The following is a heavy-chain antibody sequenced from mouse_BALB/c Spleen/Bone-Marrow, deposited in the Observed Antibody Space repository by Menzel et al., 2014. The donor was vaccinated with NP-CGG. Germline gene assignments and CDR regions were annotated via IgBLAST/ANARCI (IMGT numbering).Heavy chain of an antibody. CDR3: ARVWDWFAY. D-gene: IGHD4-1*01. Sequence: DVLLVESGGGLVKPGGSLKLSCTASGFAFSNCDMSWVRQTPGKGLEWVATITSGGGNTYYPDSVKGRLTISRDNARNALYLQMSSLRSEDTVLYYCARVWDWFAYWGQGTLVTVSA. CDR2: ITSGGGNT. V-gene: IGHV5-9*02. CDR1: GFAFSNCD. J-gene: IGHJ3*01.